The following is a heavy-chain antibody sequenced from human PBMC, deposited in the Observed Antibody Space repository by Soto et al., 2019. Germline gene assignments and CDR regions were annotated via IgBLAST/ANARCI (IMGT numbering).Heavy chain of an antibody. CDR2: IYYSGST. Sequence: SETLSLTCTVSGGSISSYYWSWIRQPPGKGLEWIGYIYYSGSTNYNPSLKSRVTISVDTSKNQFSLKQSSVTAADTAVYYCARDQFGVALWGQGTLVTVSS. CDR3: ARDQFGVAL. J-gene: IGHJ4*02. D-gene: IGHD3-3*01. CDR1: GGSISSYY. V-gene: IGHV4-59*01.